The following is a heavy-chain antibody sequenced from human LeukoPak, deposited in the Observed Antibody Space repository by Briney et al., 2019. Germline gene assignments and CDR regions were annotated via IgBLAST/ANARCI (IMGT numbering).Heavy chain of an antibody. J-gene: IGHJ4*02. D-gene: IGHD5-24*01. CDR1: GYTFTSYD. CDR3: ARGRDGYNWDYFDY. Sequence: ASVKVSCKASGYTFTSYDINWVRQATGQGLEWMGWMNPNSGNTGYAQKFQGRVTITADKSTSTAYMELSSLRSEDTAVYYCARGRDGYNWDYFDYWGQGTLVTISS. CDR2: MNPNSGNT. V-gene: IGHV1-8*01.